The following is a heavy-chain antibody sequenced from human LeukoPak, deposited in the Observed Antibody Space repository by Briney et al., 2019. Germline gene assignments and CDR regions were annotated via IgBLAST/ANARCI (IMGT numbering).Heavy chain of an antibody. V-gene: IGHV4-34*01. CDR3: ARHLGYDYGDYVTDY. CDR2: INHSGST. J-gene: IGHJ4*02. CDR1: GGSFSGYY. D-gene: IGHD4-17*01. Sequence: PSETLSLTCAVYGGSFSGYYWSWIRQPPGKGLEWIGEINHSGSTNYNPSLKSRVTISVDTSKNQFSLKLSSVTAVDTAVYYCARHLGYDYGDYVTDYWGQGTLVTVSS.